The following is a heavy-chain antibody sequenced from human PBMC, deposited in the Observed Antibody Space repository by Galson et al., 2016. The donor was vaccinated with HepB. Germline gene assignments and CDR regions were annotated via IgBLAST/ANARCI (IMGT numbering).Heavy chain of an antibody. CDR3: ARDTGEKELPPYIDL. J-gene: IGHJ5*02. CDR2: TSSTSSDI. D-gene: IGHD1-26*01. Sequence: SLRLSCAASGFSLSRYSMDWVRQAPGKGLEWISYTSSTSSDIYYAESVKGRFSISRDNAKNSLYLQMRRLKDADTAIYYCARDTGEKELPPYIDLWGQGTLVTVSS. V-gene: IGHV3-48*02. CDR1: GFSLSRYS.